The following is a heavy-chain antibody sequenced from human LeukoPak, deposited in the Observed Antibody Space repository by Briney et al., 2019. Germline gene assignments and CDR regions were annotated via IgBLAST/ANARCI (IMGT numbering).Heavy chain of an antibody. D-gene: IGHD3-10*01. CDR3: TTDYYGSGSYQTNFDY. CDR1: GFTFSNAW. Sequence: PGGSLRLSCAASGFTFSNAWMSWVRQAPGKGLEWVGRIKSKTDGGTTDYAAPVKGRFTISRDDSKNTLYLQMNSLKTEDTAVYYCTTDYYGSGSYQTNFDYWGQGTLVTVSS. V-gene: IGHV3-15*01. J-gene: IGHJ4*02. CDR2: IKSKTDGGTT.